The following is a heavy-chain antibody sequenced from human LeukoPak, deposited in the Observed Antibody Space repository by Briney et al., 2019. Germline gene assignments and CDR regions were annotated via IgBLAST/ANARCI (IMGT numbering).Heavy chain of an antibody. CDR3: AKPSGGNSDSWYFDL. J-gene: IGHJ2*01. CDR1: GGTFSSYA. D-gene: IGHD4-23*01. V-gene: IGHV1-69*13. Sequence: ASVKVSCKASGGTFSSYAISWVRQAPGRGLEWMGGIIPIFGTANYAQKFQGRVTITADESTSTAYMELSSLRSEDTAVYYCAKPSGGNSDSWYFDLWGRGTLVTVSS. CDR2: IIPIFGTA.